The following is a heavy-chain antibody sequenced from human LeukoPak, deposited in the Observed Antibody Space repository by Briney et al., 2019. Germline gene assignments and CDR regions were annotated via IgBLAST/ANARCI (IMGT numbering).Heavy chain of an antibody. CDR1: VLLHSIFD. Sequence: PGGTLSLLCAASVLLHSIFDTLWVRQAPGKGLEWVAVIRYDGSNKYYADSLKDRFPISRDNSKNTLYLQMNSLRAEDTAVYYCAKDAVRGVVTASWYYYYYMDVWGKGTTVTISS. D-gene: IGHD2-21*02. J-gene: IGHJ6*03. CDR3: AKDAVRGVVTASWYYYYYMDV. CDR2: IRYDGSNK. V-gene: IGHV3-30*02.